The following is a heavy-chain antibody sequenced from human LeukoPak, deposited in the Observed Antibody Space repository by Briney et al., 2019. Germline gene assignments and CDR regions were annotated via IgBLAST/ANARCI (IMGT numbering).Heavy chain of an antibody. CDR1: GGSINSYY. CDR2: IYYSGST. J-gene: IGHJ5*02. Sequence: SETMSLTCTVSGGSINSYYWSWIRQPPGKGLEWIGYIYYSGSTNYNPSLKSRVTISVDTSKNQFSLKLSSVTAADTAVYYCARGIAVAGRWFDPWGQGTLVTVSS. CDR3: ARGIAVAGRWFDP. D-gene: IGHD6-19*01. V-gene: IGHV4-59*08.